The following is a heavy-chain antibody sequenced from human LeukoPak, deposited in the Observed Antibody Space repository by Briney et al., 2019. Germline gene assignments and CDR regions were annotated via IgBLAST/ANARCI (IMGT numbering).Heavy chain of an antibody. V-gene: IGHV4-59*08. Sequence: PSETLSLTCTVSGGSISSYYWSWIRQPPGKGLEWIGYIYYSGSINYNPSLKSRVTISVDTSKNQFSLKLSSVTAADTAVYYCARGSSSWYRYWGQGTLVTVSS. CDR3: ARGSSSWYRY. D-gene: IGHD6-13*01. CDR2: IYYSGSI. CDR1: GGSISSYY. J-gene: IGHJ4*02.